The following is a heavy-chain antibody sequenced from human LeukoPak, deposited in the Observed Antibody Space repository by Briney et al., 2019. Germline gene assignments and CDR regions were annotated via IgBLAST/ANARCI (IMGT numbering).Heavy chain of an antibody. J-gene: IGHJ2*01. CDR1: GGSISSYY. CDR3: ARVGYSYGPSYWYFDL. D-gene: IGHD5-18*01. V-gene: IGHV4-59*12. CDR2: IYYSGST. Sequence: SETLSLTCTVSGGSISSYYWSWIRQPPGKGLEWIGYIYYSGSTNYNPSLKSRVTMSVDTSKNQFSLKLSSVTAADTAVYYCARVGYSYGPSYWYFDLWGRGTLVTVSS.